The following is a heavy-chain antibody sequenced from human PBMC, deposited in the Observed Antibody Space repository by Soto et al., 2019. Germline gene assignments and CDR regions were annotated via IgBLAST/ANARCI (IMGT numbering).Heavy chain of an antibody. V-gene: IGHV1-8*02. CDR2: MNPSNGNT. CDR3: ARRKERSGPHYFDY. Sequence: ASVKVSCKASGYTFTTYDVSWVRQASGQGLEWMGWMNPSNGNTGYAQKFQGRVTMTRNTSISTVYMELSGLRPDDTAVYYCARRKERSGPHYFDYWGPGTRLTVSS. J-gene: IGHJ4*01. CDR1: GYTFTTYD.